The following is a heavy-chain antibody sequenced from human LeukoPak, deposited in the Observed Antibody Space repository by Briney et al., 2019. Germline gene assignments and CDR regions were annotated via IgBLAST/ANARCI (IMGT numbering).Heavy chain of an antibody. CDR1: GGTFSSYA. Sequence: SVKVSCKASGGTFSSYAISWVRQAPGQGLEWMGRIIPILGIANYAQKFQGRVTITADKSTSTAYMELSSLRSEDTAVYYCARDWDESEFDYWGQGTLVTVSS. CDR2: IIPILGIA. J-gene: IGHJ4*02. V-gene: IGHV1-69*04. D-gene: IGHD1-26*01. CDR3: ARDWDESEFDY.